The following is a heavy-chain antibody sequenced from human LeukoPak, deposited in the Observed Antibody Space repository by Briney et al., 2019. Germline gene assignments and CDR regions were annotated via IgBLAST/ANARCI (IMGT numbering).Heavy chain of an antibody. CDR1: GSTFSSYS. Sequence: GGSLRLSCAASGSTFSSYSMNWVRQAPGKGLEWVSYISSSSSTIYYADSVKGRFTISRDNAKNSLYLQMDSLRAEDTAVYHCARDYGNYPYPEVTLDLWGQGTLVTVSS. J-gene: IGHJ5*02. D-gene: IGHD4-11*01. V-gene: IGHV3-48*04. CDR3: ARDYGNYPYPEVTLDL. CDR2: ISSSSSTI.